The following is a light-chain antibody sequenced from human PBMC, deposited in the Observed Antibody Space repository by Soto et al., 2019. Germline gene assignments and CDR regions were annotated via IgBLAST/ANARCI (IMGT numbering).Light chain of an antibody. J-gene: IGKJ2*01. Sequence: TQSPGTLSASVGDRVTVTCRASQSINIYLNWYQQKPGKAPTLLIYGASTLQSGVPSRFSGGGSRTDFTLTISSLQTEDFATYYCQQSYRSPYTFGQGTKLEI. CDR3: QQSYRSPYT. V-gene: IGKV1-39*01. CDR1: QSINIY. CDR2: GAS.